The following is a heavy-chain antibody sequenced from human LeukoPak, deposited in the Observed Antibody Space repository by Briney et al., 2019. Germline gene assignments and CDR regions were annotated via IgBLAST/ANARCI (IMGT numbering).Heavy chain of an antibody. Sequence: SETLSLTCTVSGGSISSSNHDWGWIRQPPGKGLEWIGSIYYNGNSYYNPSLKSRVTMSVDTSKNQFSLKLSSLTAADTAVYLCARRAKSAVAGGFDCWGQGTLVTVSS. CDR2: IYYNGNS. V-gene: IGHV4-39*01. CDR1: GGSISSSNHD. D-gene: IGHD6-19*01. J-gene: IGHJ4*02. CDR3: ARRAKSAVAGGFDC.